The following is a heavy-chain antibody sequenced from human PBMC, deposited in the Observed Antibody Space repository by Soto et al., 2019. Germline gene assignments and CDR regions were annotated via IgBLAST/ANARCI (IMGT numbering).Heavy chain of an antibody. CDR1: GYTFTSYY. Sequence: ASVKVSCKASGYTFTSYYMHWVRQAPGQGLEWMGIINPSGGSTSYAQKFQGRVTMTRDTSTSTAYMELSSLRSEDTAVYYCATTPVYCSSTSCSHLHYYYMDVWGKGTTVTVSS. D-gene: IGHD2-2*01. J-gene: IGHJ6*03. CDR3: ATTPVYCSSTSCSHLHYYYMDV. CDR2: INPSGGST. V-gene: IGHV1-46*03.